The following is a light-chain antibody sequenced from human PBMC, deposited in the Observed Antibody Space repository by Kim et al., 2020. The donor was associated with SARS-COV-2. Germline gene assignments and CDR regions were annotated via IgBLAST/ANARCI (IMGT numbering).Light chain of an antibody. CDR3: QKYNSAPRT. CDR1: QGISNY. J-gene: IGKJ1*01. CDR2: AAS. V-gene: IGKV1-27*01. Sequence: ASVGDRVTITCRASQGISNYLAWYQQKPGKVPKLLIYAASTLQSGVPSRFSGSGSGTDFTLTISSLQPEDVANYYCQKYNSAPRTFGQGTKVDIK.